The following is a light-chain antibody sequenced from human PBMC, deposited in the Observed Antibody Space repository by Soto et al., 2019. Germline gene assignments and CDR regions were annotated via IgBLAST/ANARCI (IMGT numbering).Light chain of an antibody. CDR3: NSYTTSNTPQRV. V-gene: IGLV2-14*01. CDR2: DVS. CDR1: SSDVGGYNY. Sequence: QSALTQPASVSGSPGQSITISCTGTSSDVGGYNYVSWYQQHPGKAPKFMIYDVSNRPSGVSTRFSGSKSGNTASLTISGLQAEDEADYYCNSYTTSNTPQRVFGTGTKLTVL. J-gene: IGLJ1*01.